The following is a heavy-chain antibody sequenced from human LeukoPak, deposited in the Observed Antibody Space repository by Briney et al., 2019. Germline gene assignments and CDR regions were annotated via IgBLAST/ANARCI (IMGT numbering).Heavy chain of an antibody. CDR1: GFTFSSYW. CDR2: IFNPGGAT. V-gene: IGHV3-74*01. J-gene: IGHJ4*02. CDR3: ARGRPHGNDY. Sequence: GGSLRLSCAASGFTFSSYWMHWVRQAPGKGLVWVSRIFNPGGATAYVDSVKGRFNISRDNAKNTLYLQMNSLRVEDTAVYYCARGRPHGNDYWGQGTLVTVSS. D-gene: IGHD4-23*01.